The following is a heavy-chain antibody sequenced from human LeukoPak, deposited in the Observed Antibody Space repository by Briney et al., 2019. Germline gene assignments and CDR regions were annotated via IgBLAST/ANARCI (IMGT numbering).Heavy chain of an antibody. CDR2: ISGSGGST. Sequence: GGSLRLSCAASGFTFSSYAMSWVRQAPGKGLEWVSAISGSGGSTYYADSVKGRFTISRDNSENTLYLQMNSLRAEDTAVYYCAKSSGYYSYYFDYWGQGTLVTVSS. CDR1: GFTFSSYA. V-gene: IGHV3-23*01. D-gene: IGHD3-22*01. CDR3: AKSSGYYSYYFDY. J-gene: IGHJ4*02.